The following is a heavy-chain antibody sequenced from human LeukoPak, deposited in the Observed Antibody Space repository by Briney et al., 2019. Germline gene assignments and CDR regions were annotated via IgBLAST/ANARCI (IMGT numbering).Heavy chain of an antibody. V-gene: IGHV3-11*01. Sequence: GGSLRLSCAASGFTFSDYYMSWIRQAPGKGLEWVSYISSSGSTIYYADSVKGRFTISRDNAKDSLYLQMNSLRAEDTAVYYCARDAHYYDSRPPDYWGQGTLVTVSS. J-gene: IGHJ4*02. CDR2: ISSSGSTI. D-gene: IGHD3-22*01. CDR3: ARDAHYYDSRPPDY. CDR1: GFTFSDYY.